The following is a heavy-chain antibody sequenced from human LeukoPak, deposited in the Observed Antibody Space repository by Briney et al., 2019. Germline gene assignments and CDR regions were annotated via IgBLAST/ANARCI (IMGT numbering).Heavy chain of an antibody. CDR3: AKTRPLDSSSWSHGDY. D-gene: IGHD6-13*01. CDR1: GFTFSSYA. Sequence: GGSLRLSCAASGFTFSSYAMSWVRQAPGKGLEWVSAISGSGDSTYYGDSVKGRFTISGDNSKNTLYLQMNSLRAEDAAVYYCAKTRPLDSSSWSHGDYWGQGTLVTVSS. J-gene: IGHJ4*02. CDR2: ISGSGDST. V-gene: IGHV3-23*01.